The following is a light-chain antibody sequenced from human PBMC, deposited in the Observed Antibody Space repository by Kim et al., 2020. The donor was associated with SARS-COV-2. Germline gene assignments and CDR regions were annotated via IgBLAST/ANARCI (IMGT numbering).Light chain of an antibody. CDR1: ESVSDY. Sequence: EIVLTQSPATLSLSPGEKATLSCSASESVSDYLAWYQQKPGQAPRLLIRDASYRATGIAARFSASGSGTDFTLTISSLEAEDFAVYYCQQRSNWPLTFGGGTKVDIK. J-gene: IGKJ4*01. CDR2: DAS. V-gene: IGKV3-11*01. CDR3: QQRSNWPLT.